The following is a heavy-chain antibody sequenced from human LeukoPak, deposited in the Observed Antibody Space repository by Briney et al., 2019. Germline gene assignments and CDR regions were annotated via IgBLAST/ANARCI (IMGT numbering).Heavy chain of an antibody. Sequence: GGSLRLSCAASGFTFSDYYMTWIRQAPGKGLEWISYISSSGSTIKYADSVKGRFISSRDNAKNSLYLQMYSLRAEDTAVYYCAIPPLSGTGSSRPLAGMDVWGQGTTVTVSS. CDR1: GFTFSDYY. CDR2: ISSSGSTI. CDR3: AIPPLSGTGSSRPLAGMDV. J-gene: IGHJ6*02. V-gene: IGHV3-11*04. D-gene: IGHD3-10*01.